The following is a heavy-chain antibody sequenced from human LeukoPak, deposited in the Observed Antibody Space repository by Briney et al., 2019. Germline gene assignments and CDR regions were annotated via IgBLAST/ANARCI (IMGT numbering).Heavy chain of an antibody. Sequence: GGSLRLSCAASGFTFSSYGMHWVRQAPGKGLEWVAFIRYDGSNKYYADSVKGRFTISRDNSKNTLYLQMNSLRAEDTAVYYYAKGLKYSGSYLDYWGQGTLVTVSS. CDR3: AKGLKYSGSYLDY. CDR1: GFTFSSYG. V-gene: IGHV3-30*02. D-gene: IGHD1-26*01. CDR2: IRYDGSNK. J-gene: IGHJ4*02.